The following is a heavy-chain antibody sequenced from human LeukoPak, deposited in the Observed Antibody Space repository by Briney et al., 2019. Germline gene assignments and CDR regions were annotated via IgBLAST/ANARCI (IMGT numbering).Heavy chain of an antibody. Sequence: GGSLRLSCTASGFMFSSYTMNWVRQAPGKGLEWVSSISSSTIYIYYADSVKGRFTISRDNAKNSLYLQMNSLRAEDTAVYYCARSLGYCSSTSCSPWYYYYGMDVWGQGTTVTVSS. CDR3: ARSLGYCSSTSCSPWYYYYGMDV. D-gene: IGHD2-2*01. J-gene: IGHJ6*02. CDR2: ISSSTIYI. CDR1: GFMFSSYT. V-gene: IGHV3-21*01.